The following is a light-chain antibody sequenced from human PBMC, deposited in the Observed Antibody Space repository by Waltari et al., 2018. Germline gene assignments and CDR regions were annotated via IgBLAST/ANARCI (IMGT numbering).Light chain of an antibody. CDR1: SSYVGYYNY. J-gene: IGLJ1*01. CDR3: SSYTTSGLYV. V-gene: IGLV2-14*03. CDR2: DVT. Sequence: QSALTQPASLSGSPGQSIPISCTATSSYVGYYNYVSWYQHYPGQAPKLISYDVTNRPSGVSSRFSGSKSGNTASLTISGLQAEDETDYYCSSYTTSGLYVFGSGTQVTVL.